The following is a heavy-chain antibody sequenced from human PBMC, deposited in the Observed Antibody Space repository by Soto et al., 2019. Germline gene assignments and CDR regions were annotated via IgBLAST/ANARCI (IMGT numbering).Heavy chain of an antibody. V-gene: IGHV2-5*02. CDR2: FYWDDDR. D-gene: IGHD1-26*01. Sequence: QITLKESGPTLVKPTQTLTLTCTFSGFSLSTSGVGVGWVRQPPGKALEWLTLFYWDDDRRYNPSLRNRLTFTKDTSKNQVVLTMTNMDPVDTARYYCAHGSSIVGAPAFDYWGQGIPVTVSS. J-gene: IGHJ4*02. CDR3: AHGSSIVGAPAFDY. CDR1: GFSLSTSGVG.